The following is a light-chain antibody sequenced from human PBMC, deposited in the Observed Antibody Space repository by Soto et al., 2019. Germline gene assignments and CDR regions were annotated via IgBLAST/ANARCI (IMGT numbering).Light chain of an antibody. CDR1: QSVLYSSSNQND. CDR2: WAS. CDR3: QRYCCTPRT. J-gene: IGKJ2*01. Sequence: DIVMTQSPDSLAVSLGERATINCKSSQSVLYSSSNQNDLAWYQQKPRQPPKLLIYWASTRESAVPDRFSGSGYGKDFALAISSLQAEDVAVCYCQRYCCTPRTFGQGTQLEIK. V-gene: IGKV4-1*01.